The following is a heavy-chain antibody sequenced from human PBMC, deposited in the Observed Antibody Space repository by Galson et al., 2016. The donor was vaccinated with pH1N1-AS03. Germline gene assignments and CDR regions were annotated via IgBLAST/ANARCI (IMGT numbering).Heavy chain of an antibody. Sequence: SLRLSCAASGFTFSGYTMSWVRQAPGKGLEWVSFISGSSTYIYYADSLKGRFTISRDNAKNSLYLQMNSLRVEDTAVYYCARDDSSSWDRYYYYGMDVWGQGTTVTVSS. J-gene: IGHJ6*02. D-gene: IGHD6-13*01. CDR1: GFTFSGYT. V-gene: IGHV3-21*01. CDR2: ISGSSTYI. CDR3: ARDDSSSWDRYYYYGMDV.